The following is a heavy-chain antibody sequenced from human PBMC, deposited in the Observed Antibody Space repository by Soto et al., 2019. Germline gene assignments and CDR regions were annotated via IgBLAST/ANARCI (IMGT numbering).Heavy chain of an antibody. CDR2: IYYSGST. V-gene: IGHV4-31*03. CDR3: ARTPSGSGWFDP. Sequence: QVQLQESGPGLVKPSQTLSLTCTVSGGSISSGGYYWSWIRQHPGKGLEWIGYIYYSGSTFYNPSLKSRVNISVDTSKNQFSLKLSSVTGADTAVYYCARTPSGSGWFDPWGQGTLVTGSS. J-gene: IGHJ5*02. D-gene: IGHD3-22*01. CDR1: GGSISSGGYY.